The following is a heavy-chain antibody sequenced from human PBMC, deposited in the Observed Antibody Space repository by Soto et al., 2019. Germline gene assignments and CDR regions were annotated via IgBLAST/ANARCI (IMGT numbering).Heavy chain of an antibody. Sequence: GASVKVSCKASGYTFTSYAMHWVRQAPGQRLEWMGWINAGNGNTKYSQKFQGRVTITRDTSASTAYMELSSLRSEDTAVYYCAREGLVPYHLPGAFDIWGQGTMVTVSS. J-gene: IGHJ3*02. CDR2: INAGNGNT. V-gene: IGHV1-3*01. CDR1: GYTFTSYA. D-gene: IGHD2-2*01. CDR3: AREGLVPYHLPGAFDI.